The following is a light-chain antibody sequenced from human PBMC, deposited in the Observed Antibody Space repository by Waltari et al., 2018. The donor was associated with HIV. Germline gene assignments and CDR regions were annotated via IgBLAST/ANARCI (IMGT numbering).Light chain of an antibody. CDR2: RND. J-gene: IGLJ7*01. CDR3: AAWDDSLGGPV. Sequence: QSVLTQPPSAYGTPGQRVTNSCSGSSSNIGSNDVNWYQQLPGTAPKRLTYRNDQRPSGVPDRFSGAKSDTSASLAISGLRSEDEADYYCAAWDDSLGGPVFGGGTQLTVL. V-gene: IGLV1-47*01. CDR1: SSNIGSND.